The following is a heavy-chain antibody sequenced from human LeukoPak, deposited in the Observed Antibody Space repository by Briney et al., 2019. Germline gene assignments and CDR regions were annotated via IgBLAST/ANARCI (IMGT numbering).Heavy chain of an antibody. V-gene: IGHV1-2*02. CDR3: ARGGGDSGLYIAY. CDR1: GYSFTGFY. J-gene: IGHJ4*02. D-gene: IGHD5-12*01. CDR2: INPQSGAT. Sequence: GASVKVSCKASGYSFTGFYIHWVRQAPGQGLEWMAWINPQSGATNYAQKFKGRITTTRDMSITTAYMEMTTLRSDDTAVYYCARGGGDSGLYIAYWGQGTLVTVSS.